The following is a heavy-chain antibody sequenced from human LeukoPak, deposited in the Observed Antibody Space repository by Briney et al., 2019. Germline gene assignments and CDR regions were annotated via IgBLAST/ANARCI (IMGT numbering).Heavy chain of an antibody. J-gene: IGHJ4*02. V-gene: IGHV4-59*01. CDR1: GDSISSYY. CDR3: ARGSSTSNYYGSGSYYIDY. CDR2: IYYSVST. Sequence: SETLSLTCTVSGDSISSYYWSWIRQPPGKGLEWSWYIYYSVSTNYNPSLKSRVPISVDTSKNQFSLKLSSVTAADTAVYYCARGSSTSNYYGSGSYYIDYWGQGTLVSVSS. D-gene: IGHD3-10*01.